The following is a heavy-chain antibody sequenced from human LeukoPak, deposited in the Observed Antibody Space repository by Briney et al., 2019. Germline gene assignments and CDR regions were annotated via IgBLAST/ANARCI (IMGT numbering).Heavy chain of an antibody. CDR1: GLTFSIYS. V-gene: IGHV3-21*01. CDR2: ISSSSSYI. D-gene: IGHD2-15*01. Sequence: GGSLRLSCAASGLTFSIYSMNWVRQAPGKGLEWVSSISSSSSYIYYADSVKGRFTISRDNAKNSLYLQMNSLRAEDTAVYYCARALDIVVVVATNYGMDVWGQGTTVTVSS. CDR3: ARALDIVVVVATNYGMDV. J-gene: IGHJ6*02.